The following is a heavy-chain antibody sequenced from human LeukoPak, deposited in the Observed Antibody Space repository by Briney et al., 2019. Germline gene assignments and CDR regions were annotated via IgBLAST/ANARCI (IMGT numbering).Heavy chain of an antibody. J-gene: IGHJ4*02. CDR3: ARDYYYGSGRHDFDY. Sequence: ASVKVSCKASGYTFTGYYMHWVRQAPGQGLEWMGWINPNSGGTNYAQKFQGRVTMTRDTSISTAYMELSRLRSDDTAVYYCARDYYYGSGRHDFDYWGQGTLVTVSS. D-gene: IGHD3-10*01. CDR1: GYTFTGYY. V-gene: IGHV1-2*02. CDR2: INPNSGGT.